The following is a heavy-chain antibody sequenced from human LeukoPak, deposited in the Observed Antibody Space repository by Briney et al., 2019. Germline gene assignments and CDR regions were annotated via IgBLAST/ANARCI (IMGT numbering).Heavy chain of an antibody. CDR1: GASISSYY. V-gene: IGHV4-59*08. CDR3: ARLLPRSVSSSSSPFDY. J-gene: IGHJ4*02. Sequence: SETLSLTCTVSGASISSYYWNWLRQPLGKGLEWVGYIYYSGSTKYNPSLESRVTISVDTSKNQFSLKMSSVTAADTAVYYCARLLPRSVSSSSSPFDYWGQGTLVTVSS. CDR2: IYYSGST. D-gene: IGHD6-6*01.